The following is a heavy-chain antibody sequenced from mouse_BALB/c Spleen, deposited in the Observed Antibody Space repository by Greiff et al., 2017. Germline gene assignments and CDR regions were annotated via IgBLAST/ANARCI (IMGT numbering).Heavy chain of an antibody. CDR3: ARVLSSYFDY. CDR2: IRNKANGYTT. D-gene: IGHD1-1*01. J-gene: IGHJ2*01. V-gene: IGHV7-3*02. CDR1: GFTFTDYY. Sequence: DVMLVESGGGLVQPGGSLRLSCATSGFTFTDYYMSWVRQPPGKALEWLGFIRNKANGYTTEYSASVKGRFTISRDNSQSILYLQMNTLRAEDSATYYCARVLSSYFDYWGQGTTLTVSS.